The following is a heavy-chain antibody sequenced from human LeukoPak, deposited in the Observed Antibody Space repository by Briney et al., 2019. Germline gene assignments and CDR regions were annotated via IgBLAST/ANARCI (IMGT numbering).Heavy chain of an antibody. Sequence: ASDTLSLTCAVYGESLNYYYWSWIRQSPEKGLEWIGEVFDGKTTNYNPSLKSRVTISAVTSSNQFSLNLKSVTAADTAVYYCARNTWFGASSARPRGPNWFDPWGQGTLVTVSS. CDR3: ARNTWFGASSARPRGPNWFDP. CDR2: VFDGKTT. J-gene: IGHJ5*02. V-gene: IGHV4-34*12. CDR1: GESLNYYY. D-gene: IGHD3-10*01.